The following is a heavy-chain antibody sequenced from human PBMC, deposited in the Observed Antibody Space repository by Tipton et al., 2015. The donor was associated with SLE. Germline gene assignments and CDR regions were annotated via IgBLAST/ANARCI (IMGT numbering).Heavy chain of an antibody. J-gene: IGHJ4*02. D-gene: IGHD3-9*01. CDR2: ISWNSGSI. CDR1: GFTFDDYA. V-gene: IGHV3-9*01. Sequence: SLRLSCAASGFTFDDYAMHWVRQAPGKGLEWVSGISWNSGSIGYADSVKGRFTISRDNAKNSLYLQMNSLRAEDTAVYYCARDLNYDILTGYFDYWGQGTQVTVSS. CDR3: ARDLNYDILTGYFDY.